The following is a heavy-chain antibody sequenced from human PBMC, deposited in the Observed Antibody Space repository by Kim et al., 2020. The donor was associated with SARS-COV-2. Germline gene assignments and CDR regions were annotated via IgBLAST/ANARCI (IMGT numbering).Heavy chain of an antibody. V-gene: IGHV3-21*01. Sequence: ADSGKGRFNISRDNAKNSLYLQMNSLGAEDTAEYYWESFDGWGGYQLDYWGKGTLVTVSS. D-gene: IGHD3-3*01. CDR3: ESFDGWGGYQLDY. J-gene: IGHJ4*02.